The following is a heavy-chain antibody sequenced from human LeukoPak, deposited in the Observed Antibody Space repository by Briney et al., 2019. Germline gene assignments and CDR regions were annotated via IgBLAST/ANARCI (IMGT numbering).Heavy chain of an antibody. V-gene: IGHV7-4-1*02. CDR3: ARSSRTPEFDY. CDR1: GYTFTSYG. CDR2: INTNTGNP. Sequence: ASVKVSCKASGYTFTSYGISWVRQAPGQGLEWMGWINTNTGNPTYAQGFTGRFVFSLDTSVSTAYLQISSLKAEDTAVYYCARSSRTPEFDYWGQGTLVTVSS. D-gene: IGHD1-14*01. J-gene: IGHJ4*02.